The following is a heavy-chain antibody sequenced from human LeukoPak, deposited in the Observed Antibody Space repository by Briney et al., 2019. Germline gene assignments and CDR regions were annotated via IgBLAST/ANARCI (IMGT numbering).Heavy chain of an antibody. CDR3: ARACSGGSCYPAGDYYYYGMDV. D-gene: IGHD2-15*01. CDR2: ISSSSSYI. CDR1: GFTFSSYS. V-gene: IGHV3-21*01. J-gene: IGHJ6*04. Sequence: GGSLRLSCAASGFTFSSYSMNWVRQALGKGLEWVSSISSSSSYIYYADSVNGRFTISRDNAKNSLYLQMNSLRAEDTAVYYRARACSGGSCYPAGDYYYYGMDVWGRGTTVTVSS.